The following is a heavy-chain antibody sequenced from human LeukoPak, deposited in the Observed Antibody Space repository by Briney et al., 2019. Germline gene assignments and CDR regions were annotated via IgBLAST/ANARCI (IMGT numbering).Heavy chain of an antibody. J-gene: IGHJ5*02. CDR1: GGSISSYY. Sequence: SETLSLTCTVSGGSISSYYWSWIRQPPGKGQEWIGYIYYSGSTNYNPSLKSRVTISVDTSKNQFSLKLSSVTAADTAVYYCGRDFGRYDFWSGYPDGGNWFDPWGQGTLVTVSS. CDR2: IYYSGST. CDR3: GRDFGRYDFWSGYPDGGNWFDP. V-gene: IGHV4-59*01. D-gene: IGHD3-3*01.